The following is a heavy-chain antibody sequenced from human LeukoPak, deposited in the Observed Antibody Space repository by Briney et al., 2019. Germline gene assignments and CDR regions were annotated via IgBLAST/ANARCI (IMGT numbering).Heavy chain of an antibody. CDR2: INPSGGST. D-gene: IGHD2-2*01. J-gene: IGHJ5*02. Sequence: ASVKVSCKASGYTFTSYYMHWVRQAPGQGLEWMGIINPSGGSTSSAQNFQGRVTMTRDTSTSTVYMELSSLRSEDTAVYYCARGDPRGYCTSTSCPTGWFGPSGQGTLVTVSS. V-gene: IGHV1-46*01. CDR1: GYTFTSYY. CDR3: ARGDPRGYCTSTSCPTGWFGP.